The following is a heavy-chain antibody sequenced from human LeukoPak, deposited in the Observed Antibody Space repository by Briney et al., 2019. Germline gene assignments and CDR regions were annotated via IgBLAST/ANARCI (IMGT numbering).Heavy chain of an antibody. D-gene: IGHD1-26*01. Sequence: ASVKVSCKASGDTFSSYYMHWVRQAPGQGLESMGWINPNSGGTNYAQKFQGRVTMTRDTSISTAYMELSRLRSDDTAVYYCARVLGWELEIDYWGQGTLVTVSS. CDR3: ARVLGWELEIDY. CDR2: INPNSGGT. V-gene: IGHV1-2*02. J-gene: IGHJ4*02. CDR1: GDTFSSYY.